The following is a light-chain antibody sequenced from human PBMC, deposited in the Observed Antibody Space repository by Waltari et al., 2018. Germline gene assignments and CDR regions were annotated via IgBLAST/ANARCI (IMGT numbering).Light chain of an antibody. CDR2: GAS. J-gene: IGKJ1*01. CDR3: QQGNSFPPT. V-gene: IGKV1-12*01. CDR1: QGINNW. Sequence: DIQMTQSPSSVSASVGDRVIITCRASQGINNWLAWYQQKPGKAPKLLIYGASVLQTGVPSRFSGTGAGTDFTLTINNLQPEDFATYFCQQGNSFPPTFGQATKVDVK.